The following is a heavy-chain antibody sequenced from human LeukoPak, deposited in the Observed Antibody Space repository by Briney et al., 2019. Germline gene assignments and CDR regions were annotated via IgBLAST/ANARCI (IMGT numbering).Heavy chain of an antibody. V-gene: IGHV3-23*01. CDR1: GFTFSSYA. CDR2: ISGSGGST. J-gene: IGHJ4*02. D-gene: IGHD6-19*01. CDR3: ARLSSGWYWSDY. Sequence: GGSLRLSCAASGFTFSSYAMSWVRQAPGKGLEWVSAISGSGGSTYYADSVKGRFTISRDNSKNTLYLQMNSLRAEDTAVYYCARLSSGWYWSDYWGQGTLVTVSS.